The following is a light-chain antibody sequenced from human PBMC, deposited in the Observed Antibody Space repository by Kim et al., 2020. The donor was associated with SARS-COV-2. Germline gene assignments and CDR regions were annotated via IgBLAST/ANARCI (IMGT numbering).Light chain of an antibody. CDR3: SSFADKVHV. CDR2: EVG. CDR1: SSNLGNYNY. V-gene: IGLV2-8*01. J-gene: IGLJ1*01. Sequence: QSALTQPPSASGSPGQSITISCTGTSSNLGNYNYVSWYQQHPGKAPRLIIFEVGRRPSGVPDRFSGSKSGNTASLTVSGLQAEDEADYFCSSFADKVHVFGTGTKVTVL.